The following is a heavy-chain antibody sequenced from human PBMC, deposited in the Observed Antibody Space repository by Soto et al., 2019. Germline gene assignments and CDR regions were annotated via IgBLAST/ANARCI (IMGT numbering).Heavy chain of an antibody. Sequence: GGSLRLSCAASGFTFSSYGVHWVRQAPGKGLEWVAVISYDGSNKYYADSVKGRFTISRDNSKNTLYLQMNSLRAEDTAVYYCARGRDSSGWYYFDYWGQGTLVTVSS. D-gene: IGHD6-19*01. CDR3: ARGRDSSGWYYFDY. J-gene: IGHJ4*02. CDR1: GFTFSSYG. CDR2: ISYDGSNK. V-gene: IGHV3-30*03.